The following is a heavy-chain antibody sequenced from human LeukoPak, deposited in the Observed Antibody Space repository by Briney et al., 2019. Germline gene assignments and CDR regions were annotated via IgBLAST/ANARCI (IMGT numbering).Heavy chain of an antibody. Sequence: TSVKVSCKASGFTFTSSSVQRVRQARGQRLEWIGWIVVGSGNTNYAQKFQERVTITRDMSTSTAYMELTSLRSEDTAVYYCAADLNYYDSSGSGDYWGQGTLVTVSS. CDR3: AADLNYYDSSGSGDY. V-gene: IGHV1-58*01. D-gene: IGHD3-22*01. J-gene: IGHJ4*02. CDR1: GFTFTSSS. CDR2: IVVGSGNT.